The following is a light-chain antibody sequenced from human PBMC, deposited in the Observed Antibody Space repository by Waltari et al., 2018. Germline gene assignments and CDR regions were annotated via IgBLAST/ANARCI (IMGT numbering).Light chain of an antibody. CDR1: TSDVGGYHY. J-gene: IGLJ1*01. V-gene: IGLV2-11*01. Sequence: QSALTQPRSVSGSPGQSVTISCPGTTSDVGGYHYVSWFQQHPGKTPKLIIYDDSERPSGVPDRFSGSKSDNTASLTISGLQAEDEADYYCCSYAGSYTYVFGSGTKVTVL. CDR3: CSYAGSYTYV. CDR2: DDS.